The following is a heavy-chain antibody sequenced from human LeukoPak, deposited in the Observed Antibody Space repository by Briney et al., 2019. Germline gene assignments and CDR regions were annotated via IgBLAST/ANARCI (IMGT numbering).Heavy chain of an antibody. J-gene: IGHJ6*04. D-gene: IGHD1-26*01. V-gene: IGHV3-66*01. CDR3: ARDSGTYGYYMDV. CDR1: GFTFSSYG. Sequence: GGSLRLSCAASGFTFSSYGMHWVRQAPGKGLEWVSVIYSGGSTYYADSVKGRFTISRDNSKNTLYLQMNSLRVEDTAVYYCARDSGTYGYYMDVWGKGTTVTVSS. CDR2: IYSGGST.